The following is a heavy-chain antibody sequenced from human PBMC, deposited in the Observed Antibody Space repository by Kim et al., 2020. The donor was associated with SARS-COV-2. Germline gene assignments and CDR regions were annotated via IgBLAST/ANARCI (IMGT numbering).Heavy chain of an antibody. CDR1: GGSLSSSSYF. CDR3: GRHGPGRITVIRASPYFDL. J-gene: IGHJ2*01. V-gene: IGHV4-39*01. CDR2: ISYTGRT. D-gene: IGHD3-10*01. Sequence: SETLSLTCSVSGGSLSSSSYFWAWIRQPPGKGLEWIGTISYTGRTHFNPSLTSRVSVGVDTSKSQFSLRLTSVTAADTAVYYCGRHGPGRITVIRASPYFDLWGRGIRVTVSS.